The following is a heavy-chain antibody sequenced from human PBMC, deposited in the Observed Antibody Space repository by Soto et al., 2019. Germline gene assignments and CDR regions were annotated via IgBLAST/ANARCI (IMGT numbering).Heavy chain of an antibody. V-gene: IGHV4-30-2*02. Sequence: PSETLSLTCAVSGGSISSGGYSWSWIRQPPGKGLEWIGYIYHSGSTYYNPSLKSRVTISVDRSKNTAYMQLSSLRSEDTAIYYCAASYGSGYRAFDYWGQGALVTVSS. CDR1: GGSISSGGYS. CDR2: IYHSGST. J-gene: IGHJ4*02. D-gene: IGHD3-10*01. CDR3: AASYGSGYRAFDY.